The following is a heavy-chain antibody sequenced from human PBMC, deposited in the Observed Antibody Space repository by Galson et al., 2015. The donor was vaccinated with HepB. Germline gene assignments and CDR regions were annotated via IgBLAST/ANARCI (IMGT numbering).Heavy chain of an antibody. Sequence: PALVKPPQTLTLPCPFSGFSLSTSGVGVGWIRQPPGKALEWLALIYWDDDKRYSPSLKSRLTITKDTSKNQVVLTMTNMDPVDTATYYCAHWATGRTDTAMAPRAHFDYWGQGTLVTVSS. CDR2: IYWDDDK. D-gene: IGHD5-18*01. CDR3: AHWATGRTDTAMAPRAHFDY. J-gene: IGHJ4*02. V-gene: IGHV2-5*02. CDR1: GFSLSTSGVG.